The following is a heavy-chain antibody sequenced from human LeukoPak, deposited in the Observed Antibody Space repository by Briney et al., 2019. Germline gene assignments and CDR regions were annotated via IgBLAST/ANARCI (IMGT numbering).Heavy chain of an antibody. CDR3: ARVQDPDYGDYGELLFDY. CDR1: GVIVSSNN. J-gene: IGHJ4*02. CDR2: IYSGGST. Sequence: GESLRLSCAASGVIVSSNNMNWVRQAPGKGLEWVSVIYSGGSTYYADSVKGRFTISRDNSKNTLYLQMNSLRAEDTAVYYCARVQDPDYGDYGELLFDYWGQGTLVTVSS. D-gene: IGHD4-17*01. V-gene: IGHV3-53*05.